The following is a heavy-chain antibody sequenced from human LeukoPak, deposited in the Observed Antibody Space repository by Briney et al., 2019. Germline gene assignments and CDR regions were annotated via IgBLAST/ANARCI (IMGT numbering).Heavy chain of an antibody. Sequence: GGSLRLSCAASGFTFSSYWMSWVRKAPGKGLEWVANIKQDGSEKYYVDSVKGRFTISRDNAKNSLYLQMNSLRAEDTAVYYCARDLRGVMRYYFDYWGQGTLVTVSS. CDR3: ARDLRGVMRYYFDY. J-gene: IGHJ4*02. CDR2: IKQDGSEK. D-gene: IGHD3-16*01. CDR1: GFTFSSYW. V-gene: IGHV3-7*01.